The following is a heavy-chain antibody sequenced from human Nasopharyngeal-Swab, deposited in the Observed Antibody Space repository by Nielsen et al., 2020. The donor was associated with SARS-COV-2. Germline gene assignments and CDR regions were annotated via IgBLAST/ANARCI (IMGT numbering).Heavy chain of an antibody. J-gene: IGHJ4*02. CDR2: INSDGSST. D-gene: IGHD3-9*01. Sequence: GRSLRLSCAASGFTFSSYWMHWVRQAPGKGLVWVSRINSDGSSTSYADSVKGRFTISRDNAKNTLYLQMNSLRAEDTAVYYCARDPLYYDILTGYYSRYYFDYWGQGTLVTVSS. CDR3: ARDPLYYDILTGYYSRYYFDY. CDR1: GFTFSSYW. V-gene: IGHV3-74*01.